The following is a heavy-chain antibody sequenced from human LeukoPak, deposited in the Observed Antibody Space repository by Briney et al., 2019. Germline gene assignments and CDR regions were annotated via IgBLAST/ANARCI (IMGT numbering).Heavy chain of an antibody. CDR1: GFTFSSYA. Sequence: PGGSLRLSCAASGFTFSSYAMSWVRQAPGKGLEWVSAISGSGGSTYYADSVKGRFTISRDKSKNTLYLQMNSLRAEDTAVYYCAKFLPTHIVVANYYFDYWGQGTLVTVFS. J-gene: IGHJ4*02. D-gene: IGHD2-21*01. CDR3: AKFLPTHIVVANYYFDY. V-gene: IGHV3-23*01. CDR2: ISGSGGST.